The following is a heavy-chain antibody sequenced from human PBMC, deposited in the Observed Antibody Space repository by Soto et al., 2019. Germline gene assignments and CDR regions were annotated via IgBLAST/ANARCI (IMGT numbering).Heavy chain of an antibody. Sequence: EVQLVESGGGLVQPGGSLRLSCAASGFTFSSYWMSWVRQAPGKGLEWVANIKQDGSEKYYVDSVKGRFTISRDNAKNSLYLQMNSLRAEDTAVYYCARVPYYYDSSGYFKYFQHWGQGTLVTVSS. V-gene: IGHV3-7*01. CDR1: GFTFSSYW. CDR2: IKQDGSEK. CDR3: ARVPYYYDSSGYFKYFQH. J-gene: IGHJ1*01. D-gene: IGHD3-22*01.